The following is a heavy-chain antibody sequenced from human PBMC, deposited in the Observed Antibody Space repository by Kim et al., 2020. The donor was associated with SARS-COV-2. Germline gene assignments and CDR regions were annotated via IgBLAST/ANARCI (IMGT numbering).Heavy chain of an antibody. D-gene: IGHD3-10*01. V-gene: IGHV4-59*13. Sequence: SETLSLTCTVSGGSISSYYWSWIRQPPGKGLEWIGYIYYSGSTNYNPSLKSRVTISVDTSKNQFSLKLSSVTAADTAVYYCARDTSGGRWSITMVRGPKIGAFDIWGQGTMVTVSS. CDR3: ARDTSGGRWSITMVRGPKIGAFDI. CDR2: IYYSGST. CDR1: GGSISSYY. J-gene: IGHJ3*02.